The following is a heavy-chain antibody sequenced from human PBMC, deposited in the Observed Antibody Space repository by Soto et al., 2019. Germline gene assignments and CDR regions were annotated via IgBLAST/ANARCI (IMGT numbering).Heavy chain of an antibody. Sequence: VQLVESGGGLVQPGGSLRLSCAASGLTFSAYDMHWVRQATGKGLEWVAAIGTQHDAYYPDSVKGRFTISRENAKNSFYLQMNSLSAGATAVYYCARQASYWHGGGGWLDPWGQGTLVTVSS. D-gene: IGHD2-8*02. CDR1: GLTFSAYD. V-gene: IGHV3-13*01. CDR3: ARQASYWHGGGGWLDP. J-gene: IGHJ5*02. CDR2: IGTQHDA.